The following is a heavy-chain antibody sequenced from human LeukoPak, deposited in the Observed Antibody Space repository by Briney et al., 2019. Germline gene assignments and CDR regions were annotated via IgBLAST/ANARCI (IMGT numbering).Heavy chain of an antibody. Sequence: SETLSLTCAGYGGSFSGYYWRWIRQAPGEGLEGIGEINHSGSTNYNPSLTSRGSISVDTSKNQFSLKLSSVTAADTAVYYCARVPAATRRHWFDPWGQGTLVTVSS. V-gene: IGHV4-34*01. J-gene: IGHJ5*02. CDR1: GGSFSGYY. CDR2: INHSGST. CDR3: ARVPAATRRHWFDP. D-gene: IGHD2-2*01.